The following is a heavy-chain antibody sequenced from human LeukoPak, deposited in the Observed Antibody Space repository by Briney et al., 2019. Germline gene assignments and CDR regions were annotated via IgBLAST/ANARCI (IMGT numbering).Heavy chain of an antibody. J-gene: IGHJ3*02. CDR1: GFTFSSYG. D-gene: IGHD2-15*01. CDR3: AKGPRPRYCSGGSCYSGAFDI. CDR2: ISYDGSNK. V-gene: IGHV3-30*18. Sequence: GGSLRLSCAASGFTFSSYGMPWVRQAPGKGLEWVAVISYDGSNKYYADSVKGRFTISRDNSKNTLYPQMNSLRAEDTAVYYCAKGPRPRYCSGGSCYSGAFDIWGQGTMVTVSS.